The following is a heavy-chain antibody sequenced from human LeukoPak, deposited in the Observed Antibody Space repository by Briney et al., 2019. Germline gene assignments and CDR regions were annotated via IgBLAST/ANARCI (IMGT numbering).Heavy chain of an antibody. CDR2: IYTTGST. CDR1: GGSISSYY. D-gene: IGHD6-19*01. Sequence: PSETPSLTCTVSGGSISSYYWSWIRQPAGKGLEWIGRIYTTGSTNYNPSLKSRVTMSVDTSKNQFSLKLSSVTAADTAVYYCARDTNYSSGWRNQRNNWFDPWGQGTLVTVSS. CDR3: ARDTNYSSGWRNQRNNWFDP. J-gene: IGHJ5*02. V-gene: IGHV4-4*07.